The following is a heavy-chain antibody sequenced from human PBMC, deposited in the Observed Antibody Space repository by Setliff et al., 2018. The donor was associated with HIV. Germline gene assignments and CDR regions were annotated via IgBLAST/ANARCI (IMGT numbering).Heavy chain of an antibody. CDR2: IIPIFGTA. CDR1: GGTFSSYA. CDR3: ARNPPPTGTPDYYYYYYMDV. J-gene: IGHJ6*03. Sequence: SVKVSCKASGGTFSSYAISWVRQAPGQGLEWMGRIIPIFGTANYAQKFQGRVTITADKSTSTAYMELSSLRSEDTAVYYCARNPPPTGTPDYYYYYYMDVWGQGTMVTVSS. V-gene: IGHV1-69*06. D-gene: IGHD1-1*01.